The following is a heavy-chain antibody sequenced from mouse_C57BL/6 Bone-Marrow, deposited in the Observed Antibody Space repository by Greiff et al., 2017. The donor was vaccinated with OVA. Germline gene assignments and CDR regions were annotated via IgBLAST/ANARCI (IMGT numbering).Heavy chain of an antibody. CDR2: IYPGDGDT. CDR3: ARQGYYGSSYPFAY. V-gene: IGHV1-82*01. Sequence: VKVVESGPELVKPGASVKISCKASGYAFSSSWMNWVKQRPGKGLEWIGRIYPGDGDTNYNGKFKGKATLTADKSSSTAYMQLSSLTSEDSAVYFCARQGYYGSSYPFAYWGQGTLVTVSA. CDR1: GYAFSSSW. D-gene: IGHD1-1*01. J-gene: IGHJ3*01.